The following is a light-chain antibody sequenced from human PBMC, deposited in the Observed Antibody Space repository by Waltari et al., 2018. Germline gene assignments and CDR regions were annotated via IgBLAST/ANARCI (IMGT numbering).Light chain of an antibody. CDR1: SVLYSSNNKND. Sequence: SVLYSSNNKNDLAWYQQKPGQLPKLLIYWASTRESGVPDRVSGSGSGTDFTLTISSLQAEDVAVYYCQQYYSTPPTFGPGTKVDIK. CDR2: WAS. V-gene: IGKV4-1*01. CDR3: QQYYSTPPT. J-gene: IGKJ3*01.